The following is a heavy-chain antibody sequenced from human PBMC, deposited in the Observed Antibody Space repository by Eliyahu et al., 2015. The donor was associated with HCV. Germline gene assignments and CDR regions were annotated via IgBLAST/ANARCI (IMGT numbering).Heavy chain of an antibody. V-gene: IGHV1-18*04. CDR2: ISAYNGHT. CDR1: GYXXXRYG. D-gene: IGHD3-16*02. Sequence: QVQLVQSGAEVKKXGASXKVXXKAXGYXXXRYGISWVRQAPGQGLEWMGWISAYNGHTNSAQKVQDRVTMTKDTSTSTAYMELRSLTSDDTAVYYCASGTLGGVVVGFDYWGQGTLVTVSS. J-gene: IGHJ4*02. CDR3: ASGTLGGVVVGFDY.